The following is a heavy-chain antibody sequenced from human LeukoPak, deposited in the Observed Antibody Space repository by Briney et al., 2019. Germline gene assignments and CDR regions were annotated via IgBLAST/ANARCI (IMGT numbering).Heavy chain of an antibody. CDR2: IYYSGST. D-gene: IGHD4-17*01. Sequence: SETLSLTCTVSGGSISSGDYYWSWIRQPPGKGLEWIGYIYYSGSTYYNPSLKSRVTISVDTSKNQFSLKLSSVTAADTAVYYCARAVTTLMIDYWGQGTLVTVSS. CDR3: ARAVTTLMIDY. CDR1: GGSISSGDYY. V-gene: IGHV4-30-4*01. J-gene: IGHJ4*02.